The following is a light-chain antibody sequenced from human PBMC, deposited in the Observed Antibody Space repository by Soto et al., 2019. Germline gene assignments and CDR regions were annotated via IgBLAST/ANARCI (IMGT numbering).Light chain of an antibody. Sequence: DIQMTQSPSTLSASVGDRVTITCRASQTISSWLAWYQQKPGKAPKLLIYKASSLESGVPSRFSGSGSGTEFTLTISSLQPDDFATYYCQHYSLYSPWTFGQGTKVDIK. CDR1: QTISSW. J-gene: IGKJ1*01. CDR3: QHYSLYSPWT. V-gene: IGKV1-5*03. CDR2: KAS.